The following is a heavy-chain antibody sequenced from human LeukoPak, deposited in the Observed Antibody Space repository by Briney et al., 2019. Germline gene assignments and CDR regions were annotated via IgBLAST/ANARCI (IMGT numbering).Heavy chain of an antibody. CDR2: ISGSGGST. V-gene: IGHV3-23*01. CDR1: GFTFSSYE. Sequence: GGSLRLSCAASGFTFSSYEMNWVRQAPGQGLEWVSAISGSGGSTYYADSVKGRFTISRDNSKNTLYLQMNSLRSEDTAVYYCARDNSVRDEAWWFNPWGQGTLVTVSS. CDR3: ARDNSVRDEAWWFNP. D-gene: IGHD3-10*01. J-gene: IGHJ5*02.